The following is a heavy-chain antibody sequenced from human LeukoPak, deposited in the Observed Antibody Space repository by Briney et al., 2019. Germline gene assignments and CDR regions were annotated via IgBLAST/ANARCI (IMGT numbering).Heavy chain of an antibody. CDR1: GGSISSYY. V-gene: IGHV4-59*08. CDR3: ARQEQQLDYYFDY. J-gene: IGHJ4*02. CDR2: IYYSGST. Sequence: SETLSLTCTVSGGSISSYYWSWIRQPPGKGLEWIGYIYYSGSTNYNLSLKSRVTISVDTSKNQFSLKLSSVTAADTAVYYCARQEQQLDYYFDYWGQGTLVTASS. D-gene: IGHD6-13*01.